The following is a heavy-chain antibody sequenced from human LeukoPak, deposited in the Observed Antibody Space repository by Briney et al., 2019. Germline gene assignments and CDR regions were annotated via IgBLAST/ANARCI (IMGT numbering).Heavy chain of an antibody. J-gene: IGHJ4*02. D-gene: IGHD4-17*01. CDR1: GFTFSDYY. CDR3: ARADYGDYVGAFEY. CDR2: ITSSGSGI. V-gene: IGHV3-11*04. Sequence: GGSLRLSCAASGFTFSDYYMNWIRQAPGKGLEWVSSITSSGSGIYYADSVKGRFTISRDNAKKSLYLQMNSLRAEDTAVYYCARADYGDYVGAFEYWGQGTLVTVSS.